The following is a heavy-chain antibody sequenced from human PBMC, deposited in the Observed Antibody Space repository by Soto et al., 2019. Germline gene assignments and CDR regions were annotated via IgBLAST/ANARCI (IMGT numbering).Heavy chain of an antibody. D-gene: IGHD6-13*01. J-gene: IGHJ6*02. CDR3: ARDKFEGSSWYVGYYYGMDV. CDR1: GLTFSRYS. V-gene: IGHV3-48*02. Sequence: GVSMRLSCAGSGLTFSRYSMKWVRKAPGKGLEWVSYISSSSSTIYYADSVKGRFTISRDNAKNSLYLQMNSLRDEDTAVYYCARDKFEGSSWYVGYYYGMDVWGQGTTVTVS. CDR2: ISSSSSTI.